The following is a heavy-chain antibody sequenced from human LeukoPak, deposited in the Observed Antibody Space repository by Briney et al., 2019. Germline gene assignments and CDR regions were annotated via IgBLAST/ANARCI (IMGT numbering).Heavy chain of an antibody. J-gene: IGHJ3*02. Sequence: PSETLSLTCAVYGGSFSGYYWSWIRQPPGKGLEWIGEINHSGSTNYNPPLKSRVTISVDTSKNQFSLKLSSVTAADTAVYYCARGPDIVVVPAAKRDAFDIWGQGTMVTVSS. CDR2: INHSGST. CDR1: GGSFSGYY. D-gene: IGHD2-2*01. V-gene: IGHV4-34*01. CDR3: ARGPDIVVVPAAKRDAFDI.